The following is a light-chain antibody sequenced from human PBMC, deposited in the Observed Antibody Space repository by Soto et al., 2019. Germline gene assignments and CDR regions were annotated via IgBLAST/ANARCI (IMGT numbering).Light chain of an antibody. Sequence: QSVLTQPASVSGSPGQSITISCTGTSSDLGDYTSVSWDQQHPDKAPKLMVYEVSNRPSGVSNRFSGSKSGNTASLTISGLQAEGEADYYCSSFRSGTTLFGTGTKVTVL. CDR3: SSFRSGTTL. CDR2: EVS. CDR1: SSDLGDYTS. J-gene: IGLJ1*01. V-gene: IGLV2-14*01.